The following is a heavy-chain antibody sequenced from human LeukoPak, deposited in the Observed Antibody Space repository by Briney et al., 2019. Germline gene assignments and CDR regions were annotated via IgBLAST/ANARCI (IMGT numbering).Heavy chain of an antibody. V-gene: IGHV3-23*01. CDR3: TKDDSRALDHFDY. CDR2: ISASGDHR. Sequence: GGSLRLSCAASGFTFNSYAMSWVRQAPGKGLEWVSGISASGDHRYYADSVKGRFAISRDSSKNTVSLEMNSLRVDDTALYYCTKDDSRALDHFDYWGQGTVVTVSS. CDR1: GFTFNSYA. J-gene: IGHJ4*02. D-gene: IGHD3-22*01.